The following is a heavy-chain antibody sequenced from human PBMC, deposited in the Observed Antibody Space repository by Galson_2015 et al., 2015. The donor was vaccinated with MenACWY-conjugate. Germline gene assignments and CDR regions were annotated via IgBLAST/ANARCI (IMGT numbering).Heavy chain of an antibody. V-gene: IGHV3-74*01. CDR2: ISPDGSVT. CDR1: GFTFNHYW. CDR3: SRGNDVYGRFDP. J-gene: IGHJ5*02. D-gene: IGHD3-16*01. Sequence: SLRLSCAASGFTFNHYWMPWVRHAPGKGLVWVSRISPDGSVTNYADSVKGRFTLSRDNAKNTLYLQMNSLRGDDTAVYYCSRGNDVYGRFDPWGQGTLVTVSS.